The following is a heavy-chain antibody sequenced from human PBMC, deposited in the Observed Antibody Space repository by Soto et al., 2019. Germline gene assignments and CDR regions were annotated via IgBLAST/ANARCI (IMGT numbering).Heavy chain of an antibody. CDR1: GFTFSSYG. CDR3: ARDRLERHSPDTYYYYGMDV. V-gene: IGHV3-NL1*01. Sequence: QVQLVESGGGVVQPGRSLRLSCAASGFTFSSYGMHWVRQAPGKGLEWVAVIYSGGSTYYADSVKGRFTISGDNSKNTLYLQMNSLRAEDTAVYYCARDRLERHSPDTYYYYGMDVWGQGTTVTVSS. D-gene: IGHD1-1*01. J-gene: IGHJ6*02. CDR2: IYSGGST.